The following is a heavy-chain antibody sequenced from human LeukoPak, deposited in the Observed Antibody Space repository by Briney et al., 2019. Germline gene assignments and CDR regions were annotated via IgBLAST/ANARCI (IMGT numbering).Heavy chain of an antibody. CDR2: MYYTGST. D-gene: IGHD3-16*01. J-gene: IGHJ4*02. CDR3: ARLSMHTFGGARSGFDY. V-gene: IGHV4-39*01. Sequence: SETLSLTCTVSGGSITSSTYYWGWVRQPPGKGLEWIGHMYYTGSTYHNPSLKSRVTTSVDTFKKQFSLKLTSVTAADTAVYYCARLSMHTFGGARSGFDYWGQGTLVTVSS. CDR1: GGSITSSTYY.